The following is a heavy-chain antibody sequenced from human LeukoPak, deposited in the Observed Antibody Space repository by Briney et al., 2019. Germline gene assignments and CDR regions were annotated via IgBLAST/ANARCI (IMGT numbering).Heavy chain of an antibody. CDR1: GYTLTSHD. CDR2: MNPNSGNT. CDR3: ARGGYDFWSGYYPSKGMDV. D-gene: IGHD3-3*01. Sequence: GASVKVFCKASGYTLTSHDIHWVPQAPGQGLEWMGYMNPNSGNTGYAQKSQGRVTMTRNTSISTAYMELSSLRSEDTAMYYCARGGYDFWSGYYPSKGMDVWGQGTTVTVSS. J-gene: IGHJ6*02. V-gene: IGHV1-8*01.